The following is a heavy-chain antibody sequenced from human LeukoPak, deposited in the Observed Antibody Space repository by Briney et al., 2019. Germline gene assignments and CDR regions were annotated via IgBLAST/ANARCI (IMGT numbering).Heavy chain of an antibody. CDR1: GGSISSYY. J-gene: IGHJ4*02. CDR2: IYTSGST. Sequence: SETLSLTCTVSGGSISSYYWSWIRQPAGRGLEWIGRIYTSGSTNYNPSLKSRVTMSVDTSKNQFSLKPSSVTAADTAVYYCARESSYGYSIDYWGRGTLVTVSS. CDR3: ARESSYGYSIDY. V-gene: IGHV4-4*07. D-gene: IGHD5-18*01.